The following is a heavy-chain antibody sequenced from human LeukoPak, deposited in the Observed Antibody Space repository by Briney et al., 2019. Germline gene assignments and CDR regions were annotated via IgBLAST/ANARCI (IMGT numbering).Heavy chain of an antibody. V-gene: IGHV3-74*01. CDR3: VRDNRSYNFDY. CDR1: GFTFSRYW. CDR2: IKSDGSST. Sequence: PLGGSLRLSCAASGFTFSRYWMHWVRQAPGKGLVWVSCIKSDGSSTSIADSAKGRFTISRDNAKNTVYLQMNSLRAEDTAVYYCVRDNRSYNFDYWGQGTLVTVSS. D-gene: IGHD1-26*01. J-gene: IGHJ4*02.